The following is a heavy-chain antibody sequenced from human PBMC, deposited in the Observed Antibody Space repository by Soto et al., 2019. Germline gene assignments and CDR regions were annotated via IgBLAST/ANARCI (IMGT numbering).Heavy chain of an antibody. CDR2: IYSGGST. CDR1: GFTVSSNY. D-gene: IGHD4-17*01. CDR3: ARIQHDDYGAYSAFDY. V-gene: IGHV3-53*01. Sequence: GGSLRLSCAASGFTVSSNYMSWVRQAPGKGLEWVSVIYSGGSTYYADSVKGRFTISRDNSKNTLYLQMNSLRAEDTAVYYCARIQHDDYGAYSAFDYWGQGTLVTVSS. J-gene: IGHJ4*02.